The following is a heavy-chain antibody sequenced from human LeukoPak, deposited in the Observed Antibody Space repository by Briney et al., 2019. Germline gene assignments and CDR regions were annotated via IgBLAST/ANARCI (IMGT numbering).Heavy chain of an antibody. CDR2: IYYSGST. Sequence: PSETLSLTCTVSVGSISSYYWSWIRQPPGKGLEWSGYIYYSGSTNYNTSLKSRVTISVDTSKQQFSLKLSSVTVADTAVYYCASTNRPNCSSTSCPLDYYYMDVWGKGTTVTVSS. V-gene: IGHV4-59*01. CDR3: ASTNRPNCSSTSCPLDYYYMDV. D-gene: IGHD2-2*01. J-gene: IGHJ6*03. CDR1: VGSISSYY.